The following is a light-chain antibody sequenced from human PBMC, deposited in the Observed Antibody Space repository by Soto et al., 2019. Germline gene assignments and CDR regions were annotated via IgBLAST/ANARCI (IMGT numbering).Light chain of an antibody. CDR1: QSVSSSY. CDR3: QQYGSSPRT. V-gene: IGKV3-20*01. CDR2: GAS. J-gene: IGKJ1*01. Sequence: EIVFTQSPGTLPLSPGERRSRCLRASQSVSSSYLAWYQQKPAQAPRLLIYGASSRATGIPDRFSGSGSATDFTLTISRLEPEDFAVYYCQQYGSSPRTFGQGTKV.